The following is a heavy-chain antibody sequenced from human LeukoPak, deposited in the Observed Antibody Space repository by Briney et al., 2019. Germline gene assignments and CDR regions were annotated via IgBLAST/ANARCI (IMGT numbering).Heavy chain of an antibody. J-gene: IGHJ4*02. Sequence: XETLSLTCAVYGGSFSGYYWSWIRQPPGKGLEWIGEINHSGSTNYNPSLKSRVTISVDTSKNQFSLKLSSVTAADTAVYYCARGLRNDFWSGYYNGNFDYWGQGTLVTVSS. D-gene: IGHD3-3*01. V-gene: IGHV4-34*01. CDR3: ARGLRNDFWSGYYNGNFDY. CDR1: GGSFSGYY. CDR2: INHSGST.